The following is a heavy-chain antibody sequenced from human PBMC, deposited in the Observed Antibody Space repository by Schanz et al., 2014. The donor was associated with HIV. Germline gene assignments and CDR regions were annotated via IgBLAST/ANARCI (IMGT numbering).Heavy chain of an antibody. CDR1: GSSVTYFY. CDR3: AGARVLRDLEWPPSYHHYGMHV. V-gene: IGHV4-34*02. D-gene: IGHD3-3*01. J-gene: IGHJ6*02. Sequence: QVQLQQWGAGLLKPSETLSLTCAVYGSSVTYFYWTWIRQSPGKGLEWIAEVNHSGDTNYNPSLKSRVTISVDTSKNQFSLKLISATDADMGVYYCAGARVLRDLEWPPSYHHYGMHVWGQGTTVIVSS. CDR2: VNHSGDT.